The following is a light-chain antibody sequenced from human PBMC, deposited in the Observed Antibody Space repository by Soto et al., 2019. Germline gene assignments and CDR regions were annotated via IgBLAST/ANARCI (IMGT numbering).Light chain of an antibody. CDR3: QHYNSYSEA. V-gene: IGKV1-5*01. J-gene: IGKJ1*01. CDR1: QSISSW. Sequence: DIQMTQSPSTLSASVEDRVTITCLASQSISSWLAWYQQKPGKAPKLLIYDASSLESGVPSRFSGSGSGTEFTLTISSLQPDDFATYYCQHYNSYSEAFGQGTKVDIK. CDR2: DAS.